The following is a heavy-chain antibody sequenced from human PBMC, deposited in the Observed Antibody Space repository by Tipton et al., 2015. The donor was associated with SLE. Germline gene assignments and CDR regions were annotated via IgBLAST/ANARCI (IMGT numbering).Heavy chain of an antibody. V-gene: IGHV3-64*02. CDR1: GFTVSSNY. CDR2: ISSNGGST. D-gene: IGHD3-9*01. J-gene: IGHJ3*02. Sequence: SLRLSCAASGFTVSSNYMSWVRQAPGKGLEYVSAISSNGGSTYYADSVKGRFTISRDNSKNTLYLQMGSLRAEDMAVYYCARERHDILTGVDAFDIWGQGTMVTVSS. CDR3: ARERHDILTGVDAFDI.